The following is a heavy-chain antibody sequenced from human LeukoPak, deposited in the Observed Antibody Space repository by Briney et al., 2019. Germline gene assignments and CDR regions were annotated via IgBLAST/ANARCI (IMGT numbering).Heavy chain of an antibody. CDR3: ARAGRYNWNYGFGY. D-gene: IGHD1-7*01. CDR2: IYYSGST. V-gene: IGHV4-39*07. Sequence: SETLSLTCTVSGGSISSSSYYWGWIRQPPGKGLEWIGSIYYSGSTYYNPSLKSRVTISVDTSKNQFSLKLSSVTAADTAVYYCARAGRYNWNYGFGYWGQGTLVTVS. J-gene: IGHJ4*02. CDR1: GGSISSSSYY.